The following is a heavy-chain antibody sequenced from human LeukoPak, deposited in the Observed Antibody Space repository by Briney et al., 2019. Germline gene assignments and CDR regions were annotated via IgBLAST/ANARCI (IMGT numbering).Heavy chain of an antibody. Sequence: GGSLRLSCAASGFTFGSYTMHWVRQAPGKGLEWISSIKGRFTISRDNAKNSVFLQMNSLRAEDTAVYYCARDGGGPEAFDIWGQGTMVIVSS. D-gene: IGHD3-16*01. CDR2: I. J-gene: IGHJ3*02. V-gene: IGHV3-21*01. CDR1: GFTFGSYT. CDR3: ARDGGGPEAFDI.